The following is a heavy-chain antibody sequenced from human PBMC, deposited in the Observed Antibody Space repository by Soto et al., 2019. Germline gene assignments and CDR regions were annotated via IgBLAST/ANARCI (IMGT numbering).Heavy chain of an antibody. CDR3: ARIPHYYDSSGSRYYFDY. J-gene: IGHJ4*02. CDR1: GGSISGYY. Sequence: SETLSLTCTVSGGSISGYYWSWIRQPPGKGLEWIGYIYYSGSTNYNPSLERRVTISIDTSKTQFSLKLSSVTAADTAVYYCARIPHYYDSSGSRYYFDYWGQGTLVTVSS. V-gene: IGHV4-59*01. CDR2: IYYSGST. D-gene: IGHD3-22*01.